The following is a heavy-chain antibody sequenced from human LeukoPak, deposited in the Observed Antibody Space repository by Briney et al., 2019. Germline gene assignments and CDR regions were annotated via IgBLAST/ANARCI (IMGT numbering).Heavy chain of an antibody. CDR1: GYTFTSYG. D-gene: IGHD5-24*01. J-gene: IGHJ3*02. CDR3: ARDREMATITNAFDI. Sequence: GASVKVSCKASGYTFTSYGISWVRQAPGQGLEWMGWISAYNGNTNYAQKLQGRVTMTTDTSTSTAYMELRSLRSDDTAVYYCARDREMATITNAFDIWGQGTMVTVSS. CDR2: ISAYNGNT. V-gene: IGHV1-18*01.